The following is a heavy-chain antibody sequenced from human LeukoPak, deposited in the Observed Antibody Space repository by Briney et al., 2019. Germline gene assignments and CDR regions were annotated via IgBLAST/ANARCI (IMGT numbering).Heavy chain of an antibody. CDR3: AKGRYYDSGNAFDI. J-gene: IGHJ3*02. V-gene: IGHV3-23*01. D-gene: IGHD3-9*01. CDR2: IRGNGDST. CDR1: GFTLSSYA. Sequence: GGSVRLSCAASGFTLSSYAIIWVRQAPGRGLEWVSAIRGNGDSTYHADSVKGRSTISRDNSKNTLYLQMNSLRAEDTAVYYCAKGRYYDSGNAFDIWGRGTMVTVSS.